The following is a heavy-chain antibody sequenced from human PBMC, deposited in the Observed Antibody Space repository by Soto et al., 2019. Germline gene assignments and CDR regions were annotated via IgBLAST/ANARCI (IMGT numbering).Heavy chain of an antibody. CDR3: ARARPGMDV. Sequence: QVQLVESGGGVVQPGTSLRLSCAGSGFTFSAFAMHWVRQAPGKGLGWVALILSDGSNEAYADSVRGRFTISRDNSKNTLYLQMNSLGVEDTAVYYGARARPGMDVWGQGTTVTVSS. CDR1: GFTFSAFA. CDR2: ILSDGSNE. V-gene: IGHV3-30-3*01. J-gene: IGHJ6*02.